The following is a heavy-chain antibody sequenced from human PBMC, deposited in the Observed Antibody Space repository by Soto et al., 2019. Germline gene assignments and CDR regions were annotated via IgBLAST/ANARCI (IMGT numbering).Heavy chain of an antibody. CDR2: MYPGDSDT. Sequence: GESLKISCKGSGYSFTTYWIGWVRQMPGKGLEWMGSMYPGDSDTRYSPSFQGQVTISADTSISTAYLQWSSLKASDTATYYCARHIGHYTSCFNWFDPWGQGTLVTVSS. CDR1: GYSFTTYW. J-gene: IGHJ5*02. V-gene: IGHV5-51*01. D-gene: IGHD2-2*01. CDR3: ARHIGHYTSCFNWFDP.